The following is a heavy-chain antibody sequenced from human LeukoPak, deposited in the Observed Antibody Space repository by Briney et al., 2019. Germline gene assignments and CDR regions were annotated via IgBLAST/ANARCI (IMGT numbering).Heavy chain of an antibody. CDR3: TRGRGYSSSWYDY. Sequence: GGSLRLSCIASGFTFGDYAMSWVRQAPGKGLEWVGFIRSKAYGGTTEYAASVKGRFTISRDDSKSIAYLQMNSLKTEDTAVYYCTRGRGYSSSWYDYWGQGTLVTVSS. CDR1: GFTFGDYA. CDR2: IRSKAYGGTT. D-gene: IGHD6-13*01. V-gene: IGHV3-49*04. J-gene: IGHJ4*02.